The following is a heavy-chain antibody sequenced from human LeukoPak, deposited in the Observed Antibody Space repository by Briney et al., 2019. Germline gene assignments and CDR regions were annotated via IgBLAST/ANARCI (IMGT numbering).Heavy chain of an antibody. Sequence: SETLSLTCTVSGGSISSGDYYWSWIRQPPGKGLEWIGYIYYSGSTYYNPSLKSRVTISVDTSKNQFSLKLSSVTAADTAVYYCARGLGYDFWSGYYMDVWGKGTTVTVSS. CDR2: IYYSGST. CDR3: ARGLGYDFWSGYYMDV. V-gene: IGHV4-30-4*01. J-gene: IGHJ6*03. CDR1: GGSISSGDYY. D-gene: IGHD3-3*01.